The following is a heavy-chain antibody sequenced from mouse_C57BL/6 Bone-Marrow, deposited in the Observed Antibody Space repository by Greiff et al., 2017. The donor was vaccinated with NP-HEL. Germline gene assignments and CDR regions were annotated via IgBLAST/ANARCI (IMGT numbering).Heavy chain of an antibody. CDR1: GYTFTSYW. CDR3: ARCPFYYGNYPYAMDY. D-gene: IGHD2-1*01. J-gene: IGHJ4*01. V-gene: IGHV1-52*01. Sequence: VKLQQPGAELVRPGSSVKLSCKASGYTFTSYWMHWVKQRPIQGLEWIGNIDPSDSETHYNQKFKDKATLTVDKSSSTAYMQLSSLTSEDSAVYYCARCPFYYGNYPYAMDYWGQGTSVTVSS. CDR2: IDPSDSET.